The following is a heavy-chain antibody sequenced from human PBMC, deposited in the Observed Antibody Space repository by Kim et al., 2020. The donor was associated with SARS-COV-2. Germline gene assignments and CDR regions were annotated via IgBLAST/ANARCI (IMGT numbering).Heavy chain of an antibody. J-gene: IGHJ4*02. CDR3: ARGGVY. Sequence: NHSGSTNYHPSLKSRVTISVDTSKNQFSLKLSSVTAADTAVYYCARGGVYWGQGTLVTVSS. V-gene: IGHV4-34*01. CDR2: NHSGST.